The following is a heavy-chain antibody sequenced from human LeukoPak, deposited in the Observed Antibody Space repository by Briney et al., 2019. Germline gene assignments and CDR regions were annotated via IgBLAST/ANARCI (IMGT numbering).Heavy chain of an antibody. J-gene: IGHJ4*02. V-gene: IGHV3-48*03. CDR2: ISSSGSTI. CDR3: AREAYSGSYPDY. CDR1: GFTFSSYE. D-gene: IGHD1-26*01. Sequence: GGSLRLSCAASGFTFSSYEMNWVRQAPGKGLEWVSYISSSGSTIYYADSVKGRFTISRDNAKNSLYLQMNSLRAEDTAVYYCAREAYSGSYPDYWGQGTLVTVS.